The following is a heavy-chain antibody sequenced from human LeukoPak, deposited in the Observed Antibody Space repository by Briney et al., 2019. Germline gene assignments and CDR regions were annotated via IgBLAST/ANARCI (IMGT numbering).Heavy chain of an antibody. J-gene: IGHJ4*02. Sequence: GGSLRLSCAASGFTFSSYWMSWVRQAPGKRLEWVANIKQNGSEKYYVNFVKGRFTISRDNAKNSLYLQMNSLRAEDTAVYYCARDDTVTTRVGFIDWGQGTLVTVSS. CDR2: IKQNGSEK. CDR3: ARDDTVTTRVGFID. V-gene: IGHV3-7*01. D-gene: IGHD4-17*01. CDR1: GFTFSSYW.